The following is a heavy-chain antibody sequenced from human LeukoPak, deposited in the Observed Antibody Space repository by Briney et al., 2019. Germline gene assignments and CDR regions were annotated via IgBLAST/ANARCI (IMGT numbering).Heavy chain of an antibody. J-gene: IGHJ3*02. D-gene: IGHD3-10*01. CDR3: ARPSSGSYSYAFDI. CDR2: IHYSGST. V-gene: IGHV4-59*08. Sequence: PETLSLTCTISGGSISTYYWSWIRQPPGKGLEWIGYIHYSGSTNYNPSLKSRVTISVDTSKNQVSLNLSSVTAADTAVYYCARPSSGSYSYAFDIWGPGTMVTVSS. CDR1: GGSISTYY.